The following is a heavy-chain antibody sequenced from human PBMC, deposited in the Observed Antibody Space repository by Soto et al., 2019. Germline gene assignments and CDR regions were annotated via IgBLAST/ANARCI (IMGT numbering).Heavy chain of an antibody. CDR1: GGSISSYY. CDR2: IYYSEST. J-gene: IGHJ4*02. V-gene: IGHV4-59*01. Sequence: QVQLQESGPGLVKPSETLSLTCTVSGGSISSYYWSWIRQPPGKGLEWIGYIYYSESTNYNPSLKTRVTISVDTSKTQCSRKLSSVTAADTAVYYCARGRGGYFAYWGKGTLVTVSS. CDR3: ARGRGGYFAY.